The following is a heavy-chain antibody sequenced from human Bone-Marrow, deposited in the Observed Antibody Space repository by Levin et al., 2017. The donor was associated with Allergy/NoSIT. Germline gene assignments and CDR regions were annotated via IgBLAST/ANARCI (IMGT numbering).Heavy chain of an antibody. J-gene: IGHJ3*02. Sequence: KVSCKGSGYSFTSYWIGWVRQMPGKGLEWMGIIYPGDSDTRYSPSFQGQVTISADKSISTAYLQWSSLKASDTAMYYCARARGSGSYLDGAFDIWGQGTMVTVSS. CDR2: IYPGDSDT. D-gene: IGHD3-10*01. CDR1: GYSFTSYW. CDR3: ARARGSGSYLDGAFDI. V-gene: IGHV5-51*01.